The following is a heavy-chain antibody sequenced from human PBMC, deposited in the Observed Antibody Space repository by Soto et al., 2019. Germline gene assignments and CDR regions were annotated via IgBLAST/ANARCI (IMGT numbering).Heavy chain of an antibody. CDR3: AKKARPAAKSVPRFYYYYGMDV. CDR2: ISGSGGST. Sequence: PGGSLRLSCAASGFTFSSYAMSWVRQAPGKGLEWVSAISGSGGSTYYADSVKGRFTISRDNSKNTLYLQMNSLRAEDTAVYYCAKKARPAAKSVPRFYYYYGMDVWGQGTTVTVSS. J-gene: IGHJ6*02. CDR1: GFTFSSYA. D-gene: IGHD2-2*01. V-gene: IGHV3-23*01.